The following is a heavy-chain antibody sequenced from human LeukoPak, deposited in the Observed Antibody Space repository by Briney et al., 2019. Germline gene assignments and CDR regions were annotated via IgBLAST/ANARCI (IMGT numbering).Heavy chain of an antibody. Sequence: SETLSLTCTVSGGSISSGDYYWSWIRQPPGKGLEWIGYMYYSGSTYYNPSLKSRVTISVDTSKNQFSLKLSSVTAADTAVYYCARDLGGLRYCSGGSCYSVFNGMDVWGQGTTVTVSS. CDR3: ARDLGGLRYCSGGSCYSVFNGMDV. J-gene: IGHJ6*02. CDR1: GGSISSGDYY. CDR2: MYYSGST. V-gene: IGHV4-30-4*01. D-gene: IGHD2-15*01.